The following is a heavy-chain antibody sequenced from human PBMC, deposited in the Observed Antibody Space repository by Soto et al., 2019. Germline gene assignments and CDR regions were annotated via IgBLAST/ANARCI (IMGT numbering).Heavy chain of an antibody. CDR2: ISGGGGST. J-gene: IGHJ4*02. V-gene: IGHV3-23*01. CDR1: GFAFPDYA. Sequence: PGGSLRLSCAAYGFAFPDYAMSWVRQAPGKGLEWVSGISGGGGSTYYAESVKGHFTISRDNFKNTLSLQMNSLRDEDTAIYYCAKHVGYFYGDTGHHFDFCGLGTLVTVSS. D-gene: IGHD3-10*01. CDR3: AKHVGYFYGDTGHHFDF.